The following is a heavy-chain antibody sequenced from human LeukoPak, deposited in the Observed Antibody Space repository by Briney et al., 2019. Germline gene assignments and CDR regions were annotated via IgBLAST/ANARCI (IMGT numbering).Heavy chain of an antibody. V-gene: IGHV3-7*01. CDR2: IKEDGSAK. CDR3: ARDYDYFSGHNLDAYDI. D-gene: IGHD2-15*01. Sequence: PGGSLRLSCVASGLTFSSYWMTWVRQAPGKALEWVANIKEDGSAKSYVDSVKGRFTISRDNAKNSLYLQKDSLRVEDTAVYYCARDYDYFSGHNLDAYDIWGQGTTVTVSS. J-gene: IGHJ3*02. CDR1: GLTFSSYW.